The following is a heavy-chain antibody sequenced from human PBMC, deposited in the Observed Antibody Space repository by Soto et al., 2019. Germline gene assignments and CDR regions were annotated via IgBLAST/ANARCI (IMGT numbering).Heavy chain of an antibody. CDR3: ARTLADGMDV. J-gene: IGHJ6*02. CDR2: IVQDGTDR. D-gene: IGHD3-3*02. CDR1: GFSISRYW. V-gene: IGHV3-7*03. Sequence: GGSLRLSCEAGSGFSISRYWMAWVRQAPGKGLEWVANIVQDGTDRYYLDSVTGRFTISRDNARNSMYLQMNSLRIEDTAVYYCARTLADGMDVWGQGTTVTVSS.